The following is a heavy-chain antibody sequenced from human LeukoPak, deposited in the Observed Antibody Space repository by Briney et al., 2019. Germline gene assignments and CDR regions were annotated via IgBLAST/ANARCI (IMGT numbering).Heavy chain of an antibody. CDR1: GFSFSNYW. Sequence: PGGSLRLSCAASGFSFSNYWMNWVRQAPGKGLEWLGRSRNKPNRYTTEYAASVKGRFTISRDDSKNSLYLQMNSLKTEDTAVYYCSRDLSGYRHDSRSAFDIWGQGTLVTVSS. CDR3: SRDLSGYRHDSRSAFDI. J-gene: IGHJ3*02. D-gene: IGHD2-15*01. CDR2: SRNKPNRYTT. V-gene: IGHV3-72*01.